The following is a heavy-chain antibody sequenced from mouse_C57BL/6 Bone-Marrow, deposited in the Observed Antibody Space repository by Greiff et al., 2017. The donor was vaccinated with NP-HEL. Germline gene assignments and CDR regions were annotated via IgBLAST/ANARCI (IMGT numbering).Heavy chain of an antibody. CDR2: IYPGDGDT. V-gene: IGHV1-82*01. CDR1: GYAFSSSW. D-gene: IGHD2-3*01. CDR3: ARSGGWLPHDY. Sequence: VQRVESGPELVKPGASVKISCKASGYAFSSSWMNWVKQRPGKGLEWIGRIYPGDGDTNYNGKFKGKATLTADKSSSTAYMQLSSLTSEDSAVYFCARSGGWLPHDYWGQGTTLTVSS. J-gene: IGHJ2*01.